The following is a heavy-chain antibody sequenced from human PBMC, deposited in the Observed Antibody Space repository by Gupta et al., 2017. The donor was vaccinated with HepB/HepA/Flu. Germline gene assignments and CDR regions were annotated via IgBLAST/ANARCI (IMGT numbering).Heavy chain of an antibody. Sequence: VESGGGLVKPGGSLRLSCAASGFTFSNAWMSWVRQAPGKGLEWFGRIKSKTDGGTTDYAAPVKGRFTISRDDSKNTLYLQMNSLKTEDTAVDDCILGPRLFDDAFDIWGQGTWSPSLQ. CDR1: GFTFSNAW. D-gene: IGHD3-3*01. CDR3: ILGPRLFDDAFDI. CDR2: IKSKTDGGTT. V-gene: IGHV3-15*01. J-gene: IGHJ3*02.